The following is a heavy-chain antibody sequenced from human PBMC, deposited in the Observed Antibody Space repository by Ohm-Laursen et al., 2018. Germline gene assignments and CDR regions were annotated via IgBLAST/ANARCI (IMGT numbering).Heavy chain of an antibody. J-gene: IGHJ4*02. Sequence: TQTLTLTCTFSGFSLSTSGMCVSWIRQPPGKALEWLARIDWDDDKFYSTSLKTRLTISKDTSKNQVVLTVTNMDPVDTATYYCARIRRYSSSWFYFDYWGQGTLVTASS. CDR3: ARIRRYSSSWFYFDY. CDR1: GFSLSTSGMC. CDR2: IDWDDDK. D-gene: IGHD6-13*01. V-gene: IGHV2-70*16.